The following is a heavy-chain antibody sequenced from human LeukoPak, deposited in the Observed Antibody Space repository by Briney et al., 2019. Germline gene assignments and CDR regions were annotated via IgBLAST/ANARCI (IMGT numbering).Heavy chain of an antibody. CDR2: INTGGTVT. CDR3: ATKQWLAPPPDS. CDR1: GFTFSKYW. D-gene: IGHD6-19*01. Sequence: PGGSLRLSCAASGFTFSKYWMLWVRQAQGKGLESVSRINTGGTVTTYADSVKGRFTVSRDNADNTMFLQMNSVRDEDTAVYYCATKQWLAPPPDSWGQGTPVTVSS. J-gene: IGHJ4*02. V-gene: IGHV3-74*01.